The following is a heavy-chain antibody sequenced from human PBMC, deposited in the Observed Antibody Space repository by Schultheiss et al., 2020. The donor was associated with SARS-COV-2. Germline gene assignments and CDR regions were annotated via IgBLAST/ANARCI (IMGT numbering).Heavy chain of an antibody. D-gene: IGHD6-13*01. CDR1: GDSINDYY. J-gene: IGHJ2*01. CDR2: ISYSGST. V-gene: IGHV4-59*01. Sequence: SETLSLTCTVSGDSINDYYWSWIRQPPGKRLEWIGHISYSGSTNYNPSLKSRVTISVDTSKSQFSLNLSSVTAADTAVYYCARGVAAAGLNWYFDLWGRGTPVTVSS. CDR3: ARGVAAAGLNWYFDL.